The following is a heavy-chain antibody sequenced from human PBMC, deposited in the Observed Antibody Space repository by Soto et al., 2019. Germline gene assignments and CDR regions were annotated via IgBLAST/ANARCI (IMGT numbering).Heavy chain of an antibody. CDR1: GFIFSSYA. Sequence: EVQMLVSGVGLVQPGESLRLPCAASGFIFSSYAMAWARQTPAKGLEWVSAISAGGVRRYYADAVKGRLTISRDNAKNTVFLQMNSLRAEDTAVYYCGCWAEGSNADFNYWGQGTLGTVSS. V-gene: IGHV3-23*01. J-gene: IGHJ4*02. CDR2: ISAGGVRR. CDR3: GCWAEGSNADFNY. D-gene: IGHD2-8*01.